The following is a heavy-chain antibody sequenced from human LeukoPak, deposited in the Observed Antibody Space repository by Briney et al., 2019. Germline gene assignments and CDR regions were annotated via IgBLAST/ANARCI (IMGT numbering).Heavy chain of an antibody. J-gene: IGHJ4*02. D-gene: IGHD3-3*01. CDR2: IHTSGST. V-gene: IGHV4-4*07. Sequence: SETLSLTCTVSGDSISSSYWGWIRQPAGKGLEWIGRIHTSGSTYYNPSLKSRVTMSVDTSTNQFSLKLSSVTAADTAMYYCARVRLGRGVDYWGQGTLVTVSS. CDR3: ARVRLGRGVDY. CDR1: GDSISSSY.